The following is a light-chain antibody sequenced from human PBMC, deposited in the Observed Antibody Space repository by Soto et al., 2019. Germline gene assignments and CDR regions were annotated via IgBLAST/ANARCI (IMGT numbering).Light chain of an antibody. V-gene: IGKV3-20*01. CDR2: GAS. Sequence: EIVLTHSPGTLSLSPCERATLSCSASQSVSSSYLAWYQQKPGQAPRLLIYGASSRATGIPDRFSGSGSGTDFTLTISRLEPEDFATYYCQQYESLPLTFGQGTRLEIK. CDR3: QQYESLPLT. CDR1: QSVSSSY. J-gene: IGKJ5*01.